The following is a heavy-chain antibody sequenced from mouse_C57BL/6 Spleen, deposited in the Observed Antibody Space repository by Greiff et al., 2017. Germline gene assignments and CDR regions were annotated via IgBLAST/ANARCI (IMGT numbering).Heavy chain of an antibody. V-gene: IGHV1-22*01. Sequence: VHVKQSGPELVKPGASVKMSCKASGYTFTDYNMHWVKQSHGKSLEWIGYINPNNGGTSYNQKFKGKATLTVNKSSSTAYMELRSLTSEASAVYYCARETAQAHYAMDYWGQGTSVTVSS. CDR3: ARETAQAHYAMDY. CDR1: GYTFTDYN. CDR2: INPNNGGT. D-gene: IGHD3-2*02. J-gene: IGHJ4*01.